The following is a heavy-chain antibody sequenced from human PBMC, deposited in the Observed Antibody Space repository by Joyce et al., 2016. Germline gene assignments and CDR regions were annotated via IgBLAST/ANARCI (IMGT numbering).Heavy chain of an antibody. CDR1: AFTLSRYA. CDR3: ARGGQIVVIIDY. J-gene: IGHJ4*02. V-gene: IGHV3-30-3*01. D-gene: IGHD3-22*01. CDR2: ISNDGGKT. Sequence: QVQLVESGGGVVEPGRSLRLSCAASAFTLSRYAMHWVRQAPGKGLEGVAVISNDGGKTYYADSVKGRFTISRDNSKNTVYLQMNSVRAEDTAVYYCARGGQIVVIIDYWGQGTLVTVSS.